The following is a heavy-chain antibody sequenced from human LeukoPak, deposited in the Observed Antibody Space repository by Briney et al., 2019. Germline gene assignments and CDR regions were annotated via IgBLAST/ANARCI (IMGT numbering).Heavy chain of an antibody. J-gene: IGHJ4*02. D-gene: IGHD3-10*01. CDR1: GYTLTELS. CDR2: FDPEDGET. CDR3: ASSGGARFDY. Sequence: EASVKVSCKVSGYTLTELSMHWVRQAPGKGLEWMGGFDPEDGETIYAQKFQGRVTMAEDTSTDTAYMELSSLRSEDTAVYYCASSGGARFDYWGQGTLVTVSS. V-gene: IGHV1-24*01.